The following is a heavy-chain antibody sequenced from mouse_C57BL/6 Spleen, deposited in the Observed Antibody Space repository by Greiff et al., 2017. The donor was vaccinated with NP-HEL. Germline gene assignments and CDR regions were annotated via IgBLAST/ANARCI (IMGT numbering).Heavy chain of an antibody. CDR2: ISYSGST. J-gene: IGHJ4*01. V-gene: IGHV3-1*01. CDR3: ARDSGSYAMDY. CDR1: GYSITSGYD. D-gene: IGHD1-1*01. Sequence: EVQLQQSGPGMVKPSQSLSLTCTVTGYSITSGYDWHWIRHFPGNKLEWMGYISYSGSTNYNPSLKSRISITHDTSKNHFFLKLNSVTTEDTATYYCARDSGSYAMDYWGQGTSVTVSS.